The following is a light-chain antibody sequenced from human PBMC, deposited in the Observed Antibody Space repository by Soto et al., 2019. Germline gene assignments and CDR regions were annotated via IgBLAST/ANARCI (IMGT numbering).Light chain of an antibody. CDR2: VAS. V-gene: IGKV1-5*01. CDR1: QSTRSR. J-gene: IGKJ1*01. Sequence: DIQMTQSPSTLSVSVGDRVTITCRASQSTRSRLPWNRQKPGKAPEPLILVASNWQLGFPSRFIGVGPGTESPFIFTSLKPNDFATNTCRQVNSYSIFGLGTKVEIK. CDR3: RQVNSYSI.